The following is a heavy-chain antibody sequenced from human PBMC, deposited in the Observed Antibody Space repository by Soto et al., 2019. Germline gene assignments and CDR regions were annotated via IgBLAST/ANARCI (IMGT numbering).Heavy chain of an antibody. J-gene: IGHJ4*02. CDR3: ARGFIVVVPAAIGFDY. V-gene: IGHV3-48*02. D-gene: IGHD2-2*02. CDR1: GFTFSSYS. Sequence: EVQLVESGGGLVQPGGSLRLSCAASGFTFSSYSMNWVRQAPGKGLEWVSYISSSSSTIYYADSVKGRFTISRDNAKNSLYLQMNSLRDEDTAVYYCARGFIVVVPAAIGFDYWGQGTLVTVSS. CDR2: ISSSSSTI.